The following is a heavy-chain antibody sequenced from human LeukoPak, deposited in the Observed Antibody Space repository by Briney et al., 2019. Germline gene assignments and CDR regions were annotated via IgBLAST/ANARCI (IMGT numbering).Heavy chain of an antibody. CDR3: ARDGAGSYYIRYNWFDP. J-gene: IGHJ5*02. CDR1: GYTFTGYY. V-gene: IGHV1-2*02. D-gene: IGHD3-10*01. Sequence: ASVTVSCKASGYTFTGYYMHWVRQAPGQGLEWMGWINPNSGGTNYAQKFQGRVTMTRDTSISTAYMELSRLRSDDTAVYYCARDGAGSYYIRYNWFDPWGQGTLVTVSS. CDR2: INPNSGGT.